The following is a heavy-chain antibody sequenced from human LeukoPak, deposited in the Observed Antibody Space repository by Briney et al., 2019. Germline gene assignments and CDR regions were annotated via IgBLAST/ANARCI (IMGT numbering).Heavy chain of an antibody. V-gene: IGHV3-23*01. D-gene: IGHD6-19*01. CDR2: ISGSGGST. CDR1: GFTFSSYA. J-gene: IGHJ4*02. CDR3: AKDAPATRYDSSGWWKGIIDY. Sequence: TGGSLRLSCAASGFTFSSYAMSWVRQAPGKGLEWVSAISGSGGSTYYADSVKGRFTISRDNSKNTLYLQMNSLRAEDTAVYYCAKDAPATRYDSSGWWKGIIDYWGQGTLVTVSS.